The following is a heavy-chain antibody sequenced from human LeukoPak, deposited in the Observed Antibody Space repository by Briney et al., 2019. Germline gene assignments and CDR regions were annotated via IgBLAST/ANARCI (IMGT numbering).Heavy chain of an antibody. CDR1: GGSFSGYY. D-gene: IGHD2-15*01. CDR2: INHSGST. CDR3: ARALVVVAGFNWFDP. Sequence: SETLSLTCAVYGGSFSGYYWSWIRQPPGKGLEWIGEINHSGSTNYNPSLKSRVTISVDTSKNQFSLKLSSVTAADTAVYYCARALVVVAGFNWFDPWGQGTLVTVSS. J-gene: IGHJ5*02. V-gene: IGHV4-34*01.